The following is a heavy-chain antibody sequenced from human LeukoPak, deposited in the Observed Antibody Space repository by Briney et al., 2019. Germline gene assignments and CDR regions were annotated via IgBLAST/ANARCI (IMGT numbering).Heavy chain of an antibody. CDR1: GFTFSSYW. CDR3: ALHFYCSGGSCSGYFDY. Sequence: GGSLRLSCAASGFTFSSYWMHWVRQAPGKGLXXXXXXXXXGSSTSYADSVKGRFTISRDNAKNTLYLQMNSLRAEDTAVYYCALHFYCSGGSCSGYFDYWGQGTLVTVSS. CDR2: XXXXGSST. V-gene: IGHV3-74*01. J-gene: IGHJ4*02. D-gene: IGHD2-15*01.